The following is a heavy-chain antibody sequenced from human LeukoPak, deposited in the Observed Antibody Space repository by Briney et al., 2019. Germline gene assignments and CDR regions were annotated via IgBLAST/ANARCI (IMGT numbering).Heavy chain of an antibody. CDR1: GYXFTSYY. CDR3: ARDRAVAGTDPTSGIYYYSYGMDV. J-gene: IGHJ6*02. Sequence: ASVKVSCKASGYXFTSYYIHWVRQAPGQGLEWMGIINPSGGSTSYAQKFQGRVTMTRDTSTSTVYMELSSLRSDDTAVYYCARDRAVAGTDPTSGIYYYSYGMDVWGQGTTVTVSS. V-gene: IGHV1-46*01. D-gene: IGHD6-19*01. CDR2: INPSGGST.